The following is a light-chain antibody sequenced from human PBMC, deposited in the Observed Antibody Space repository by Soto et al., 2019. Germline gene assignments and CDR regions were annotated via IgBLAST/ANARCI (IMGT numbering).Light chain of an antibody. V-gene: IGKV3-15*01. Sequence: EIVMTQSPATLSVSPGERATLSCRASQNVNSNLVWYQQKPGQAPRLLIYGASTRATGIPARFSGSASGTEFTLTISSLQSEDFAVYYCQQCDDWPLTFGGGTKVEIK. CDR1: QNVNSN. CDR2: GAS. CDR3: QQCDDWPLT. J-gene: IGKJ4*01.